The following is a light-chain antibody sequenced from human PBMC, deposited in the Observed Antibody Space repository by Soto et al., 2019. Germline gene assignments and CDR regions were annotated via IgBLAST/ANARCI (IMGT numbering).Light chain of an antibody. CDR3: GTWDNSLSAYG. CDR2: DNN. Sequence: QSVLTQPPSVSAAAGQKVTISCSGSSSNIGTNRVSWYQQLPGTAPKLLIYDNNKRPSGILDRFSGSKSGTSATLGITELETGDEADFYCGTWDNSLSAYGFGTGTKATV. CDR1: SSNIGTNR. J-gene: IGLJ1*01. V-gene: IGLV1-51*01.